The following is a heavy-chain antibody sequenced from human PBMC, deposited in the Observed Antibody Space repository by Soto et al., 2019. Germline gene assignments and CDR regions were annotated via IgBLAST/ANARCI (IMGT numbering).Heavy chain of an antibody. Sequence: EVQLVESGGGLVKPGGSLRLSCAASGFTFSYYSMNWVRQAPGKGLEWVSSISSSSSYISYADSVKGRFTISRDNAKNSLYMQMNSLRAEDTAVYYCARVVDYYDPYYSYGMDVWGQGTTVTVSS. CDR3: ARVVDYYDPYYSYGMDV. CDR1: GFTFSYYS. CDR2: ISSSSSYI. V-gene: IGHV3-21*01. J-gene: IGHJ6*02. D-gene: IGHD3-22*01.